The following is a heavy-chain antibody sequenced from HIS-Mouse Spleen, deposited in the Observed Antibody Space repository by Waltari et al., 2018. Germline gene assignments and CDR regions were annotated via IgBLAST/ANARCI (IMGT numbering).Heavy chain of an antibody. D-gene: IGHD6-13*01. CDR3: AREIPYSSSWYDWYFDL. CDR2: IYYGGST. Sequence: QLQLQESGPGLVKPSETLSLTCTVSGGSISSSSYYLGWISQPPGKGLEWIGGIYYGGSTSYTPSLKSRVIISVDTSKNQFSLKLSSVTAADTAVYYCAREIPYSSSWYDWYFDLWGRGTLVTVSS. J-gene: IGHJ2*01. CDR1: GGSISSSSYY. V-gene: IGHV4-39*07.